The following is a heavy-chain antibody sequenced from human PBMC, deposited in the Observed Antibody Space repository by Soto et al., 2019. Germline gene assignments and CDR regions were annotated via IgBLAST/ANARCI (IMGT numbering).Heavy chain of an antibody. Sequence: SVKVSCKASGGTFSSYAISWVRQAPGQGLEWMGGIIPIFGTANYAQKFQGRVTITADESTSTAYMELSSLRSEDTAVYYCARGPTQQLVPPYYYYGMDVWGQGTTVTV. V-gene: IGHV1-69*13. CDR2: IIPIFGTA. CDR1: GGTFSSYA. J-gene: IGHJ6*02. D-gene: IGHD6-13*01. CDR3: ARGPTQQLVPPYYYYGMDV.